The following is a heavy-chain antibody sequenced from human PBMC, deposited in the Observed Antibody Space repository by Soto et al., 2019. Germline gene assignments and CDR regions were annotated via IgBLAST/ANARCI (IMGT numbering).Heavy chain of an antibody. CDR2: IYYSGST. CDR3: ARAVYYYGSGSYYIDY. J-gene: IGHJ4*02. V-gene: IGHV4-59*01. Sequence: ETLSLTCPVSGGSISSYYWSWIRQPPGKGLEWIGYIYYSGSTNYNPSLKSRVTISVDTSKNQFSLKLSSVTAADTAVYYCARAVYYYGSGSYYIDYWGQGTLVTVYS. D-gene: IGHD3-10*01. CDR1: GGSISSYY.